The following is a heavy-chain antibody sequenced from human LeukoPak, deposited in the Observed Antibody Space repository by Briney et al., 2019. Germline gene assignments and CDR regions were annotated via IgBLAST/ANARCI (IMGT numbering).Heavy chain of an antibody. Sequence: HPGGSLRLSCAASGFSFRNYAMYWVRQAPGKGLAWVAVISYDGSDKYYADSVTGRFTISRDNSKNTLYLQMNSLRAEDTAVYYCARDPGSSGWYGSHSPHFDYWGQGTLVTVSS. CDR1: GFSFRNYA. J-gene: IGHJ4*02. CDR2: ISYDGSDK. V-gene: IGHV3-30*04. D-gene: IGHD6-19*01. CDR3: ARDPGSSGWYGSHSPHFDY.